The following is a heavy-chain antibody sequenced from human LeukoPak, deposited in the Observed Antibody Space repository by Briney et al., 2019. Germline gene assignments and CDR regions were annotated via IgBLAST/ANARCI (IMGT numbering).Heavy chain of an antibody. CDR3: ARGDAPPTTVVTPRWYFDL. V-gene: IGHV4-34*01. CDR1: GGSFSGYY. J-gene: IGHJ2*01. CDR2: INHSGST. D-gene: IGHD4-23*01. Sequence: SETLSLTCAVYGGSFSGYYWSWIRQPPGKGLEWIGEINHSGSTNYNPPLKSRVTISVDTSKNQFSLKLSSVTAADTAVYYCARGDAPPTTVVTPRWYFDLWGRGTLVTVSS.